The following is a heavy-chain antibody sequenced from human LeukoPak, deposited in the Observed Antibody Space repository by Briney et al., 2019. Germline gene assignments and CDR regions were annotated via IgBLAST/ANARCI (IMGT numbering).Heavy chain of an antibody. CDR2: IDASGNP. D-gene: IGHD4-17*01. J-gene: IGHJ4*02. V-gene: IGHV4-61*02. CDR1: GDSISSGTYY. Sequence: SETLSLTCTVSGDSISSGTYYWSCIRQPAGTGLEWIGRIDASGNPNYNPSLRSRLTMSVDTSKNQFSLNLRFVTAADTAVYYCARGPDYGDPYFDYWGQGTLVTVSS. CDR3: ARGPDYGDPYFDY.